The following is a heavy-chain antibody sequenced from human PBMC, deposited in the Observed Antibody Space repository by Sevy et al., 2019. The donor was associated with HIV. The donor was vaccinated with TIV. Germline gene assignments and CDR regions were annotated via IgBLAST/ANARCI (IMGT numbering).Heavy chain of an antibody. CDR3: AKDLKLSYYAILTGSFWY. Sequence: GGSLRLSCAASGFTFSSYAMSWVRQAPGKGLEWVSAIRGSGGSTYYEDSVKGRFTISRDNTKNTLYLQMNSLRAEDTAVYYCAKDLKLSYYAILTGSFWYWGQGTLVTVSS. V-gene: IGHV3-23*01. J-gene: IGHJ4*02. D-gene: IGHD3-9*01. CDR2: IRGSGGST. CDR1: GFTFSSYA.